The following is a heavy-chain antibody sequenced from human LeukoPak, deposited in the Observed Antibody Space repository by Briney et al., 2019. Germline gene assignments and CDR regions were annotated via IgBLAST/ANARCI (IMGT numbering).Heavy chain of an antibody. CDR3: VVGGSPGY. CDR2: ISTDGYTT. J-gene: IGHJ4*02. V-gene: IGHV3-74*01. CDR1: GLAFSAYK. Sequence: GGSMRLSCAASGLAFSAYKMHWVRQAPRKGLVWVSRISTDGYTTDYADFVQGRFTASRDNTKNAWSLEMNSLRAEDTAVYYCVVGGSPGYWGQGTLVTVSS. D-gene: IGHD2-15*01.